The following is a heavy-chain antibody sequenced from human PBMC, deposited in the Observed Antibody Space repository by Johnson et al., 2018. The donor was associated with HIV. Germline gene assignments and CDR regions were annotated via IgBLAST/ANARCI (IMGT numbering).Heavy chain of an antibody. J-gene: IGHJ3*02. Sequence: QVQLVESGGGLVQPGGSLRLSCTASGFAFSGYAMHWVRQAPGKGLEWVAVISYDGSNNYYADSVKGRFTISRDNSKNTLYLQTNSLRPEDTAVYYCARSFSGPDAFDIWGQGTMVTVSS. CDR2: ISYDGSNN. CDR3: ARSFSGPDAFDI. CDR1: GFAFSGYA. V-gene: IGHV3-30*04. D-gene: IGHD5-12*01.